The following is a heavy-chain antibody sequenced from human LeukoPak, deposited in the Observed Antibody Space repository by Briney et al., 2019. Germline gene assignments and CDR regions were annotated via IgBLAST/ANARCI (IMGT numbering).Heavy chain of an antibody. CDR1: GASFSGYY. Sequence: SETLSLTCAVYGASFSGYYWSWIRQPPGKGLEWIGEINHSVRTNYNPSLKSRVTISVDTSKHQFSLKLSSVTAADTAVYYCAREARIIMIVVVIKGYYFDYWGQGTLVSVSS. J-gene: IGHJ4*02. CDR2: INHSVRT. D-gene: IGHD3-22*01. CDR3: AREARIIMIVVVIKGYYFDY. V-gene: IGHV4-34*01.